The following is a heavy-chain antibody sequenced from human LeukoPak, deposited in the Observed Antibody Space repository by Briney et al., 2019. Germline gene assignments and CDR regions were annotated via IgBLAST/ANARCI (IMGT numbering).Heavy chain of an antibody. CDR1: GFTFSSYG. CDR2: IQYDGSNK. D-gene: IGHD6-13*01. V-gene: IGHV3-30*02. Sequence: GGSLRLSCAASGFTFSSYGMHWVRQAPGKGLEWVTFIQYDGSNKFYADSVKGRFTISRDNSKNTLYLQMNNLRVEDTAVYYCAREQQLVSYYFDYWGQGTLVTVSS. CDR3: AREQQLVSYYFDY. J-gene: IGHJ4*02.